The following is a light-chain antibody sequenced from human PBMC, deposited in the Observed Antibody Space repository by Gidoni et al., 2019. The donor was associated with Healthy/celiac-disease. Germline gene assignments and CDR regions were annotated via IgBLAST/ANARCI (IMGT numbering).Light chain of an antibody. V-gene: IGKV1-5*03. CDR3: QQYNSYPMYT. J-gene: IGKJ2*01. CDR1: QSISSW. Sequence: DLQMTQSPSTLSASGGDRVTITCRASQSISSWLAWYQQKPGKAPKLLISKASSLESGVPSRFSGSGSGTEFTLTISSLQPDDFATYYCQQYNSYPMYTFGQGTKLEIK. CDR2: KAS.